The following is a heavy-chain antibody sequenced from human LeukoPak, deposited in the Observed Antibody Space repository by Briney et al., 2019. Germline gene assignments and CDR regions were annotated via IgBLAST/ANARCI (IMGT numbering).Heavy chain of an antibody. Sequence: ASVKVSCKASGYTFTGYYMHWVRQAPGQGLEWMGWINPNSGNTGYAQKFQGRVTMTRNTSISTAYMELSSLRSEDTAVYYCARGNNYYDSSGYYFSYYYYMDVWGKGTTVTISS. CDR3: ARGNNYYDSSGYYFSYYYYMDV. CDR1: GYTFTGYY. J-gene: IGHJ6*03. CDR2: INPNSGNT. D-gene: IGHD3-22*01. V-gene: IGHV1-8*02.